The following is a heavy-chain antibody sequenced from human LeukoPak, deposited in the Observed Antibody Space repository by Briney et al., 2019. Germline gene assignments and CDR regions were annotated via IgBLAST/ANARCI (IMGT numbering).Heavy chain of an antibody. Sequence: GGSLRLSCAASGFTFSSYAMSWVRQAPGKGLEWVSAISGSRGSTYYADSVKGRFTISRDISKNTLYLQMNSPRAEDTAVYYCAKDNFDSSGTQYDAFDTWGQGTMVTVSS. V-gene: IGHV3-23*01. D-gene: IGHD3-22*01. CDR1: GFTFSSYA. J-gene: IGHJ3*02. CDR3: AKDNFDSSGTQYDAFDT. CDR2: ISGSRGST.